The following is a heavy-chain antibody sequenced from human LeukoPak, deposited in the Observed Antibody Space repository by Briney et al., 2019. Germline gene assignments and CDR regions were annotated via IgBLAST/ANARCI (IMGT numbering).Heavy chain of an antibody. D-gene: IGHD6-13*01. Sequence: GGSLRLSCAASGFTFSSYSMNWVRQAPGKGLECVSYISSSRSTIYYADSVKGRFTISRDNAKNSLYLQMNSLKAEDTAVYYCATDRAAAGTRTRYFHHWGQGTLVTVSS. J-gene: IGHJ4*02. CDR3: ATDRAAAGTRTRYFHH. V-gene: IGHV3-48*01. CDR2: ISSSRSTI. CDR1: GFTFSSYS.